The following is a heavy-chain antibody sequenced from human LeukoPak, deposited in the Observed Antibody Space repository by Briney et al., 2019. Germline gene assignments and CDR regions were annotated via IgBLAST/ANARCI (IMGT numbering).Heavy chain of an antibody. CDR2: ISYDGSNK. J-gene: IGHJ4*02. D-gene: IGHD5-18*01. CDR1: GFTFSSYG. Sequence: GGSLRLSCAASGFTFSSYGMHWVRQAPGKGLEWVAVISYDGSNKYYGDSVKGRFTISRDNSKNTLYLQMNSLRAEDTAVYYCAKDSGGYTYVFDCWGQGTLVTVSS. V-gene: IGHV3-30*18. CDR3: AKDSGGYTYVFDC.